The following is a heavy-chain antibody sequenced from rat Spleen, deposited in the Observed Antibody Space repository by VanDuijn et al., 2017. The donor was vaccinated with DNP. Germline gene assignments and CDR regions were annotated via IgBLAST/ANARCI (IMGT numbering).Heavy chain of an antibody. D-gene: IGHD1-12*03. CDR2: ISNTGDNT. J-gene: IGHJ3*01. CDR3: VRLGYYEGSYPNWFAY. CDR1: GFTFSDYY. Sequence: EVQLVESGGGLVQPGRSLKLSCAASGFTFSDYYMAWVRQAPAKGLEWVASISNTGDNTYYSDSVKGRFSLSRDNAKSTLYLQVNSLRSEDTATYYCVRLGYYEGSYPNWFAYWGQGTLVTVSS. V-gene: IGHV5-25*01.